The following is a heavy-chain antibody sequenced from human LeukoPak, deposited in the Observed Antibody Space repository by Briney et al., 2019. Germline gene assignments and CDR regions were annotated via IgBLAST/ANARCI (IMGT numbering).Heavy chain of an antibody. J-gene: IGHJ4*02. CDR2: ISTSSSTI. V-gene: IGHV3-48*01. CDR3: ARGGSGSYYRPLDY. D-gene: IGHD1-26*01. CDR1: GFTFSSYS. Sequence: GGSLRLSCAASGFTFSSYSMNWVRQAPGKGLEWVSYISTSSSTIYYADSVKGRFTISRDNAKDSLYLQMNSLRAEDTAVYYCARGGSGSYYRPLDYWGQGTLVTVSS.